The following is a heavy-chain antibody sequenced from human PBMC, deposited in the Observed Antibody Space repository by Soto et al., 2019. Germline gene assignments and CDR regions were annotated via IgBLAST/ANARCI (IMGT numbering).Heavy chain of an antibody. J-gene: IGHJ4*02. Sequence: SETLSLTCTVSGVSISSDSWNWIRQPPGKGLEWIGYIYYSGSTNYTPSLKSRVTISLDTSMTQFSLKLSSVTAADTAVYYCARGPDGGNFDYWAQGTLVTVSS. V-gene: IGHV4-59*01. CDR2: IYYSGST. CDR3: ARGPDGGNFDY. CDR1: GVSISSDS. D-gene: IGHD2-15*01.